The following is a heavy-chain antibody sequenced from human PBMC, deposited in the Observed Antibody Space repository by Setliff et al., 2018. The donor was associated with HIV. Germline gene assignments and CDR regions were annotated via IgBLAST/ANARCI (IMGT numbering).Heavy chain of an antibody. CDR3: ASWGASGGRPDWHAFDM. Sequence: PSETLSLTCTVSGGSINSYYWNWIRQSPGKGLEWIGYIGYNGDTSYNPSLNSRVTLSVDRSKNQFPLKLSSVSAADTAVYFCASWGASGGRPDWHAFDMWGQGTMVTVSS. CDR1: GGSINSYY. J-gene: IGHJ3*02. D-gene: IGHD2-15*01. V-gene: IGHV4-59*01. CDR2: IGYNGDT.